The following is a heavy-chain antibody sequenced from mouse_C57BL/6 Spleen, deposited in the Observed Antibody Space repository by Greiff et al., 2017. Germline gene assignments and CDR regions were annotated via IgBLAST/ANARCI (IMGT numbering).Heavy chain of an antibody. CDR1: GFTFSDYY. Sequence: EVKLMESEGGLVQPGSSMKLSCTASGFTFSDYYMAWVRQVPEKGLEWVANINYDGSSTYYLDSLKSRFIISRDNAKNILYLQMSSLKSEDTATYYCARDGMAYYDYDGYFDVWGTGTTVTVSS. D-gene: IGHD2-4*01. CDR2: INYDGSST. CDR3: ARDGMAYYDYDGYFDV. V-gene: IGHV5-16*01. J-gene: IGHJ1*03.